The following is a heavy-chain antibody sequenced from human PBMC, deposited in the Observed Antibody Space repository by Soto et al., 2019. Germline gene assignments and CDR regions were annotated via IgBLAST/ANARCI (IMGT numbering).Heavy chain of an antibody. V-gene: IGHV3-23*01. CDR1: GFTFSSFA. CDR3: AGVAGYFDY. Sequence: EVQLLESGGGLVQPGGSPRLSCAASGFTFSSFAMSWVRQAPGKGLEWVSGISGSGGKTYYADSVKGRFTISRDNSKNTLYLQMNSLRAEDTAVYYCAGVAGYFDYWGQGTLVTVSS. CDR2: ISGSGGKT. D-gene: IGHD6-19*01. J-gene: IGHJ4*02.